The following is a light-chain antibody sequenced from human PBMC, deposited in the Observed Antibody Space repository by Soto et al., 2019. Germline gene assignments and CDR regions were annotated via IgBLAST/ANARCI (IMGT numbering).Light chain of an antibody. J-gene: IGLJ2*01. Sequence: QSALTQPASVSGSPGQSITISCTGTSNDVGSYNFVSWYQQHPGQAPKLMIYEATKRPSGVSNRFSGSKSGNTASLTISGLQAEEEADYHCSSYAGSRTLIFGGGTKVTVL. V-gene: IGLV2-23*01. CDR1: SNDVGSYNF. CDR3: SSYAGSRTLI. CDR2: EAT.